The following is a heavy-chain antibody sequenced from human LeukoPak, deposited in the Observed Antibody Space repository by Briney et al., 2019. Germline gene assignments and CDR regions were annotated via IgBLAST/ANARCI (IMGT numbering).Heavy chain of an antibody. CDR1: GFMFSDYG. D-gene: IGHD3-10*01. V-gene: IGHV3-33*06. Sequence: GRSLRLSCAASGFMFSDYGMHWVRQAPGKGLEWVAAIWYDGSNIFYADSVKGRFTISRDNSKNALYLRMNSLRAEDTADYYCAKEGDRGEALYYYYMDVWGNGTTVTVSS. CDR2: IWYDGSNI. CDR3: AKEGDRGEALYYYYMDV. J-gene: IGHJ6*03.